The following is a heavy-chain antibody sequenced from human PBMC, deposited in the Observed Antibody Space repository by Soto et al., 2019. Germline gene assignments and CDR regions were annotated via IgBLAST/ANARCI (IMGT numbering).Heavy chain of an antibody. CDR2: IYYSGRT. CDR3: ASYCTSTSSSRRSLDY. J-gene: IGHJ4*02. Sequence: SETLSLTCTVSGGSIRSSSYYWGWIRQPPGKGLGWIGTIYYSGRTYSNPSLKSRVPIPVDTSKNQFSVKLSSVTAADTAVYYCASYCTSTSSSRRSLDYWGQGTLVTVSS. D-gene: IGHD2-2*01. V-gene: IGHV4-39*01. CDR1: GGSIRSSSYY.